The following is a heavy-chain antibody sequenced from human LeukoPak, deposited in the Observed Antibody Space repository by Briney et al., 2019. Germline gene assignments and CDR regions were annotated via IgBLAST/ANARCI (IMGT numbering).Heavy chain of an antibody. Sequence: PGGSLRLSCAASGFTFSSYSMNWVRQAPGKGLEWVSYISSSSSTIYYADSVKGRFTISRDNAKNSLYLQINSLRDEDTAVYYCARASGSTSSPLDYYYYGMDVWGQGTTVTVSS. CDR3: ARASGSTSSPLDYYYYGMDV. CDR2: ISSSSSTI. J-gene: IGHJ6*02. V-gene: IGHV3-48*02. D-gene: IGHD2-2*01. CDR1: GFTFSSYS.